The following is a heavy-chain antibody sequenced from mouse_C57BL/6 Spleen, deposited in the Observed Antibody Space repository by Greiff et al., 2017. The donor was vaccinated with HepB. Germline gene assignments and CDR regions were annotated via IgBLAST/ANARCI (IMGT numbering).Heavy chain of an antibody. CDR3: ARRDDYYAMDY. J-gene: IGHJ4*01. Sequence: QVQLKQPGAELVKPGASVKLSCKASGYTFTSYWMHWVKQRPGRGLEWIGRIDPNSGGTKYNEKFKSKATLTVDKPSSTAYMQLSSLTSEDSAVYYGARRDDYYAMDYWGQGTSVTVSS. CDR1: GYTFTSYW. CDR2: IDPNSGGT. V-gene: IGHV1-72*01.